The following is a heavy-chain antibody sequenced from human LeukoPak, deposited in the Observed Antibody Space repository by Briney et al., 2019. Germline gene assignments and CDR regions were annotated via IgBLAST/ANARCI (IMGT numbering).Heavy chain of an antibody. J-gene: IGHJ6*03. V-gene: IGHV4-61*08. CDR2: IYYSGST. CDR1: GGSISSGGYY. CDR3: ARLTWEYSSSSNYYYYMDV. D-gene: IGHD6-6*01. Sequence: SETLSLTCTVSGGSISSGGYYWSWIRQPPGKGLEWIGYIYYSGSTYYNPSLKSRVTISVDTSKNQFSLKLSSVTAADTAVYYCARLTWEYSSSSNYYYYMDVWGKGTTVTVSS.